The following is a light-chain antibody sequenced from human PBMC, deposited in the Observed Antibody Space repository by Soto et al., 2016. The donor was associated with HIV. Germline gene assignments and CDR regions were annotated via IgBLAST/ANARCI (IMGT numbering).Light chain of an antibody. Sequence: SYELTQPPSVSVSPGQTASITCSGYNLGNTCASWYQQKPGQSPVLVIYQDTRRPSGIPERFSGSNSGDTATLTISGTQAMDEADYYCQAWDSSTTLYVFGTGTKVTVL. V-gene: IGLV3-1*01. CDR3: QAWDSSTTLYV. CDR1: NLGNTC. J-gene: IGLJ1*01. CDR2: QDT.